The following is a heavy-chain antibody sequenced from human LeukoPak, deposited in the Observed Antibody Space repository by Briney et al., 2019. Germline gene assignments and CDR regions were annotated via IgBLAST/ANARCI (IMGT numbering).Heavy chain of an antibody. V-gene: IGHV3-33*06. Sequence: GGSLRLSCAASGFTFSSYGMHWVRQAPGKGLEWVAVIWYDGSNKYYADSVKGRFTISRDNSKNTLYLQMNSLRAEDTAVYYCAKGQNYDFWSGYYYYYYGMDVWGQGTTVTVSS. CDR1: GFTFSSYG. CDR2: IWYDGSNK. J-gene: IGHJ6*02. D-gene: IGHD3-3*01. CDR3: AKGQNYDFWSGYYYYYYGMDV.